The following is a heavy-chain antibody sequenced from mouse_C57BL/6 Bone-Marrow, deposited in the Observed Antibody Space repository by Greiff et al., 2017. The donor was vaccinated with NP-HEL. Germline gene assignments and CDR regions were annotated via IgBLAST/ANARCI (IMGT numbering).Heavy chain of an antibody. J-gene: IGHJ4*01. V-gene: IGHV14-4*01. D-gene: IGHD3-2*02. CDR1: GFNIKDDY. Sequence: EVQLQQSGAELVRPGASVKLSCTASGFNIKDDYMHWVKQRPEQGLEWIGWIDPENGDTEYASKFQGKATITADTSSNTAYLQLSSLTSEDTAVYYCTTGGAQADYYYAMDYWGQGTSVTVSS. CDR3: TTGGAQADYYYAMDY. CDR2: IDPENGDT.